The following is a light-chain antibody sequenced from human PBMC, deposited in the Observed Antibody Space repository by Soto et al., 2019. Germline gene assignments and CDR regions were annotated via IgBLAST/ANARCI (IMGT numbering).Light chain of an antibody. J-gene: IGLJ1*01. V-gene: IGLV2-14*01. CDR2: DVS. CDR1: SSDVGAYNY. Sequence: QSVLTQPASVSGSPGQSITISCTGTSSDVGAYNYVSWYQQHPGKAPRLMIYDVSNRPSGVSNRFSGSKSGNTASLTISGLQADVDADYYSSSYYSLTTDVFGGGTNVTV. CDR3: SSYYSLTTDV.